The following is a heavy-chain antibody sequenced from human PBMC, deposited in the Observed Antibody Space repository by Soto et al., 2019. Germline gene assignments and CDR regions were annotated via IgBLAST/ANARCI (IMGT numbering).Heavy chain of an antibody. J-gene: IGHJ6*02. CDR2: INWDDDK. D-gene: IGHD3-9*01. CDR1: GFSLSTGGMC. Sequence: VSGPTLVNPTQTLTLTCTFSGFSLSTGGMCVTWIRQPPGKALEWLAFINWDDDKYYSTSLRTRLTISKDTSKNQVVLTMTDMDPVDTATYYCARTVTDYDIMDGMDVWGQGTTVTVSS. V-gene: IGHV2-70*01. CDR3: ARTVTDYDIMDGMDV.